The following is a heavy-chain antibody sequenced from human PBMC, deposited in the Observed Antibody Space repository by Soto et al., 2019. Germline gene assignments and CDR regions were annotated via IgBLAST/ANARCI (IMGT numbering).Heavy chain of an antibody. J-gene: IGHJ4*02. Sequence: EVQLLESGGGLVQPGGSLRLSCAASGFTFSSYAMSWVRQAPGKGLEWVSAISGSGGSTYYADSVKGRFTISRDNSKNTLYLQMNSLRAEDTAVYYCAKVLPGYCSGGSCYSADYWGQGTLVTVSS. CDR1: GFTFSSYA. V-gene: IGHV3-23*01. CDR3: AKVLPGYCSGGSCYSADY. D-gene: IGHD2-15*01. CDR2: ISGSGGST.